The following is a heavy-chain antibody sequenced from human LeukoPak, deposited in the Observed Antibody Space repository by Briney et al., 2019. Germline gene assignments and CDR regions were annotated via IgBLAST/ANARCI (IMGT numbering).Heavy chain of an antibody. D-gene: IGHD3-3*01. Sequence: PGGSLRLSCAASGFTFDDYAMHWVRQVPGNSLEWVSLISGDGSGTHYADSVKGRFTISRDNSKNSLSLQVNSLRTEDTALYYCAKDMGPLGTIWLDSWGQGTLVTVSS. CDR3: AKDMGPLGTIWLDS. J-gene: IGHJ4*02. CDR2: ISGDGSGT. V-gene: IGHV3-43*02. CDR1: GFTFDDYA.